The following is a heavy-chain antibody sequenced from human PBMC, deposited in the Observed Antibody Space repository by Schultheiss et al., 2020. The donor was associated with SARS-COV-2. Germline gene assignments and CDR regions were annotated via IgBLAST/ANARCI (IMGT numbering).Heavy chain of an antibody. V-gene: IGHV3-33*08. Sequence: GGSLRLSCAASGFTFSSYWMHWVRQAPGKGLEWVAVIWYDGSNKYYADSVKGRFTISRDNSKNTLYLQMNSLRAEDTAVYYCARALYCTNGVCPGDYFDYWGQGTLVTVSS. J-gene: IGHJ4*02. CDR2: IWYDGSNK. CDR3: ARALYCTNGVCPGDYFDY. D-gene: IGHD2-8*01. CDR1: GFTFSSYW.